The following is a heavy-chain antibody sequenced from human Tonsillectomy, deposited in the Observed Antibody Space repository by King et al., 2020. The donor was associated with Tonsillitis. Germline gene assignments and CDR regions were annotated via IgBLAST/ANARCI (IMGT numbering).Heavy chain of an antibody. D-gene: IGHD6-13*01. J-gene: IGHJ4*02. V-gene: IGHV3-30-3*01. Sequence: VQLVESGGGVVQPGRSLRLSCAASGFTFSSYAMHWVRQAPGKGLEWVAVISYDGSNKYYADSVKGRFTISRDNSKNTLYLQMNSLRAEDTAVYYCARDPFIYSILTAFYFDYWGQGTLVTVSS. CDR3: ARDPFIYSILTAFYFDY. CDR2: ISYDGSNK. CDR1: GFTFSSYA.